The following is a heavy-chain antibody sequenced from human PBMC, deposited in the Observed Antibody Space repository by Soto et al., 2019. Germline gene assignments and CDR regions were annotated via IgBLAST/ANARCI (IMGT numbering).Heavy chain of an antibody. Sequence: EVQLVESGGGLVKPGGSLRLSCAASGFTFSNAWMSWVRQAPGKGLEWVGRIGTKTYGGPVDYAAPVKGRFTISRDDSKTTLYLQMNSLKTEDTAVYYCARVVCSSITCYFPGWFDPWGRGTLVTVSS. CDR3: ARVVCSSITCYFPGWFDP. D-gene: IGHD2-2*01. CDR2: IGTKTYGGPV. CDR1: GFTFSNAW. V-gene: IGHV3-15*04. J-gene: IGHJ5*02.